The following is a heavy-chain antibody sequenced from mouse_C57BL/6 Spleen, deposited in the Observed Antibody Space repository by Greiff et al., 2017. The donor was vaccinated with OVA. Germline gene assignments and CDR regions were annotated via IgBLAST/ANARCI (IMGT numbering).Heavy chain of an antibody. CDR3: SLVTFAY. J-gene: IGHJ2*01. Sequence: VQLQQPGAELVRPGASVKLSCTASGFNINDDYMHWVKQRPEQGLEWIGWIYPENGDTEYASKFQGKATITADTSSHTAYMQLSSLTSEHPAVYYYSLVTFAYWGQGTTLTVSS. V-gene: IGHV14-4*01. CDR2: IYPENGDT. D-gene: IGHD2-5*01. CDR1: GFNINDDY.